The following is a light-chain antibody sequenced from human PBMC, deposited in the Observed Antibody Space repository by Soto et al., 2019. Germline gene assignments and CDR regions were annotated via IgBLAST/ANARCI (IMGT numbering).Light chain of an antibody. CDR2: GAS. CDR3: QQYRTAPPRYT. V-gene: IGKV3-20*01. J-gene: IGKJ2*01. Sequence: DIVLTQSPGTLYLSPGDRATLSCRASLNFSSNYLTWYQQKPGQAPRLLIYGASKRATGIPDRFSGSGSGTDFTLTVSRLDPEDFSVYSCQQYRTAPPRYTLGHRSKVEIK. CDR1: LNFSSNY.